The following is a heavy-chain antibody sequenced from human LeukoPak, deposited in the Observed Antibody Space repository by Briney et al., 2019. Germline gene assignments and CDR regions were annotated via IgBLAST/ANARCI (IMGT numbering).Heavy chain of an antibody. Sequence: ASVKVSCKASGYTFTGYYMHWVRQAPGQGLEWMGWINPNSGGTNYAQKFQGRVTMTRDTSISTAYMELSRLRSDDTAVYYCARVKRSSWYFAFDIWGQGTMVTVSS. CDR1: GYTFTGYY. J-gene: IGHJ3*02. CDR2: INPNSGGT. V-gene: IGHV1-2*02. CDR3: ARVKRSSWYFAFDI. D-gene: IGHD6-13*01.